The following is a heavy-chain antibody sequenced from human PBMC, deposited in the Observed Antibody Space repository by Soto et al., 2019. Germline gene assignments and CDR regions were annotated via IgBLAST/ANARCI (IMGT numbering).Heavy chain of an antibody. Sequence: QVQLQETGPRLVKPWETLSLTCSVSGGSLETYYWSWLRQFPGKNLEWIAYIHESGVTDYNPSLESRVNISIDTSQHQFSLTVFSLTAADTALYYCARHSRTGDYDFWGRGIHVTVSS. J-gene: IGHJ1*01. D-gene: IGHD3-16*01. CDR1: GGSLETYY. CDR2: IHESGVT. CDR3: ARHSRTGDYDF. V-gene: IGHV4-59*08.